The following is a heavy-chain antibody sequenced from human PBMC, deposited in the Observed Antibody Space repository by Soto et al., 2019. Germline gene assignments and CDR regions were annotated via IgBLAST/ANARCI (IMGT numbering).Heavy chain of an antibody. CDR3: ARXIXGTNYYYYAMDV. J-gene: IGHJ6*02. Sequence: PXETLSLTCTVSGGSISSYYWSWIRQPPGKGLEWIGYIYYSGSTNYNPSLKSRVTISVDTSKNQFSLKLSSVTAADTAVYYCARXIXGTNYYYYAMDVWGQGTTVTVSS. CDR1: GGSISSYY. V-gene: IGHV4-59*01. D-gene: IGHD2-8*01. CDR2: IYYSGST.